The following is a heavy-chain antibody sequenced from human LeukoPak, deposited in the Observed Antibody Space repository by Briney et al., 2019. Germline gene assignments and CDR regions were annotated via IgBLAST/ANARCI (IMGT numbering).Heavy chain of an antibody. J-gene: IGHJ4*02. D-gene: IGHD3-10*01. CDR2: ISSRGSTI. V-gene: IGHV3-11*04. CDR1: GLTFSDYY. CDR3: ARVRGSYSSDY. Sequence: GGSLRLSCAASGLTFSDYYMSWIRQAPGKGLEWISYISSRGSTIYYADSVKGRFTISRDNAKSSLYLQMNSLRAEDTAVYYCARVRGSYSSDYWGQGTLVTVSS.